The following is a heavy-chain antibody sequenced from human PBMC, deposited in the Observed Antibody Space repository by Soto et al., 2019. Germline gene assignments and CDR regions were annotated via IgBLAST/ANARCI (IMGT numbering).Heavy chain of an antibody. CDR3: ASSYYDILTGGFPFDY. J-gene: IGHJ4*02. D-gene: IGHD3-9*01. CDR1: GLTFSSYV. V-gene: IGHV3-33*01. Sequence: GGSLILACPASGLTFSSYVMHLVRQAPGKGLEWVAVIWYDGSNKYYADSVKGRFTISRDNSKNTLYLQMNSLRAEDTAVYYCASSYYDILTGGFPFDYWGQGTLVTVS. CDR2: IWYDGSNK.